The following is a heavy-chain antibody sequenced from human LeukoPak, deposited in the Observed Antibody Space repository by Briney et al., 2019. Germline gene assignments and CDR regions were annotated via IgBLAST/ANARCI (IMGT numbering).Heavy chain of an antibody. CDR3: AKGRAWIQLWLFDY. CDR1: GFTSSSYA. J-gene: IGHJ4*02. V-gene: IGHV3-23*01. D-gene: IGHD5-18*01. Sequence: QAGGSLRLSCAASGFTSSSYAMSWVRQAPGKGLEWVSAISGSGGSTYYADSVKGRFTISRDNSKNTLYLQMNSLRAEDTAVYYCAKGRAWIQLWLFDYWGQGTLVTVSS. CDR2: ISGSGGST.